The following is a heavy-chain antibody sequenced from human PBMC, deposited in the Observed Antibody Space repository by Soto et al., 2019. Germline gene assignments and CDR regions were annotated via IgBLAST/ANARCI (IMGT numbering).Heavy chain of an antibody. V-gene: IGHV1-8*01. CDR1: GYTFTSYD. CDR2: MNPNSGNT. D-gene: IGHD3-3*01. J-gene: IGHJ5*02. Sequence: QVQLVQSGAEVKKPGASVKVSCKASGYTFTSYDINWVRQATGQGLEWMGWMNPNSGNTGYAQKFQGRDTMTRNTSISTAYMELSSLRSEDTAVYYCARTDRITIFGVVIIPYNWFDPWGQGTLVTVSS. CDR3: ARTDRITIFGVVIIPYNWFDP.